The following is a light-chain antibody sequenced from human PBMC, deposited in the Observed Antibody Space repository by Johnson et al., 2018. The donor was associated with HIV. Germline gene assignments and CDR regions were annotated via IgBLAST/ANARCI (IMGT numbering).Light chain of an antibody. CDR2: DND. Sequence: QSVLTQPPSVSAAPGQKVTISCSGSSSNIGINYVSWFQQLPGTAPKLLIYDNDKLPSGIPARFSGSKSGTSATLGITGLKLRDEADYYCETWDSRLSGYYVFGSGTSLTVL. V-gene: IGLV1-51*01. CDR1: SSNIGINY. J-gene: IGLJ1*01. CDR3: ETWDSRLSGYYV.